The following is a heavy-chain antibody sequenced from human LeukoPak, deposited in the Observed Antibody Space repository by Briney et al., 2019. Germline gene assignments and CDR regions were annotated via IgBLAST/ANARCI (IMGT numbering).Heavy chain of an antibody. V-gene: IGHV3-7*03. CDR1: GFTFSSYW. Sequence: GGSLRLSCAASGFTFSSYWMSWVRQAPGKGLEWVANIKQDGSEKYYVDSVKGRFTISRDNAKNSLYLQMNSLRAEDTAIYYCAKGRFYGDYEVWGQGTLVTVSS. J-gene: IGHJ4*02. CDR2: IKQDGSEK. CDR3: AKGRFYGDYEV. D-gene: IGHD4-17*01.